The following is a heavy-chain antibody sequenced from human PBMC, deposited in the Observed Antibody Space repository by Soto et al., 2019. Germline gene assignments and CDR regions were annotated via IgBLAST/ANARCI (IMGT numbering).Heavy chain of an antibody. Sequence: GVSLRLSCAASGFTFSSYWMHWFRQAPGKGLVWVSCSNSDGSITTYADSVKGRFTISRDNAKNTVYLQMNSLRAEDTAVYYCARDLFKSGSGSHYYLDHWGQGSLVTVSS. V-gene: IGHV3-74*01. D-gene: IGHD3-10*01. CDR2: SNSDGSIT. CDR3: ARDLFKSGSGSHYYLDH. CDR1: GFTFSSYW. J-gene: IGHJ4*02.